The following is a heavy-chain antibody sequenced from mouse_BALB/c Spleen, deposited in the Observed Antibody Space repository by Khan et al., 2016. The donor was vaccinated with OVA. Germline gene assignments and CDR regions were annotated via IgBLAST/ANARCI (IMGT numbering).Heavy chain of an antibody. CDR2: TYWDDEK. V-gene: IGHV8-12*01. J-gene: IGHJ3*01. D-gene: IGHD2-2*01. CDR1: GFSLSTSGMG. Sequence: QVTLKESGPGLLQSSQTLSLTCSFSGFSLSTSGMGVSWIRQPSGKGLEWLTHTYWDDEKRYNPSLKSRLTISKDTSRKQVFLRITSVDTADTATYYCARNLYADDPVFAYWGQGTLVTVAS. CDR3: ARNLYADDPVFAY.